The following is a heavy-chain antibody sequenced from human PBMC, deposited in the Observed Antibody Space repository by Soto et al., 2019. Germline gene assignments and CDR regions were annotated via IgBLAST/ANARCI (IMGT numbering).Heavy chain of an antibody. Sequence: ASVKVSCKASGGTFSSYAISWVRQAPGQGVEWMGGIIPIFCTANYAQKFQDRVTITADESTSTAYMELSSLRSEDTAVYYCARAWAGYCSGGSCYWRDYYYYYGMDVWGQGTTVTVSS. V-gene: IGHV1-69*13. J-gene: IGHJ6*02. CDR3: ARAWAGYCSGGSCYWRDYYYYYGMDV. CDR1: GGTFSSYA. CDR2: IIPIFCTA. D-gene: IGHD2-15*01.